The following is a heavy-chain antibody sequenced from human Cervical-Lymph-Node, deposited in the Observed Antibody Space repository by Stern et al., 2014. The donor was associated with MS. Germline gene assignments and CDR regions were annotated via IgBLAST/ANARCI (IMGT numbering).Heavy chain of an antibody. J-gene: IGHJ4*02. CDR1: GFVFRRYA. V-gene: IGHV3-30*04. CDR3: AKGGSGSYLD. Sequence: VQLEESGGGVVQPGRSLRLSCAASGFVFRRYALHWVRQAPGKGLEVVALSTYDGRDKYYTDSVKGRFPVSRDNSNNTVDLEMNSLRLEDTAVYYCAKGGSGSYLDWGQGSLVTVSS. CDR2: STYDGRDK. D-gene: IGHD1-26*01.